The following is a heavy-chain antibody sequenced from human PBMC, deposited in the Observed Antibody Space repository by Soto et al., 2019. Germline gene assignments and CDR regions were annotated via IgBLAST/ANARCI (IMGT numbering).Heavy chain of an antibody. CDR1: GFTFSSYA. CDR2: ISYDGSNK. CDR3: ARDGFPTSGGMDV. D-gene: IGHD3-10*01. Sequence: HPGGSLRLSCAASGFTFSSYAMHWVRQAPGKGLEWVAVISYDGSNKYYADSVKGRFTISRDNSKNTLYLQMNSLRAEDTAVYYCARDGFPTSGGMDVWGQGTTVTVSS. J-gene: IGHJ6*02. V-gene: IGHV3-30-3*01.